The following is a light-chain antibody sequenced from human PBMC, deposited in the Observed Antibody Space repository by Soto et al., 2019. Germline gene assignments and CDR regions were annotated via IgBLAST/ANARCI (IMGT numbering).Light chain of an antibody. J-gene: IGKJ1*01. V-gene: IGKV3-20*01. CDR1: QSVSSNY. Sequence: ETVVAASPATVSLSPRDLXHLSHRTSQSVSSNYLAWYQQKPGQAPRLLIYGASSRATGIPDRFSGSGSGTDFTLTISRLEPEDLAVYYCQQYGSSGRTFGQGTRVDI. CDR2: GAS. CDR3: QQYGSSGRT.